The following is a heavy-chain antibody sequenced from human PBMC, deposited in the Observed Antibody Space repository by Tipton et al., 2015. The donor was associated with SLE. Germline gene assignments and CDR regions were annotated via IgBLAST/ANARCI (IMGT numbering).Heavy chain of an antibody. D-gene: IGHD3-22*01. CDR3: ARKYYDSSGYYLFDY. CDR2: INPDSGGT. V-gene: IGHV1-2*02. CDR1: GYTFTDHY. Sequence: QLVQSGPEVKKPGASVKVSCKASGYTFTDHYIHWVRQAPGQGLEWMGWINPDSGGTNYPQKFQGRVAMTSDTSISTAYMELSDLTSDDTAVYYCARKYYDSSGYYLFDYWGQGTLVTVSS. J-gene: IGHJ4*02.